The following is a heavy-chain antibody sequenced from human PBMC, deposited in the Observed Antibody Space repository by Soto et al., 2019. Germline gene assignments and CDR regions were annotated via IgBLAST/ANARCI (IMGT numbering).Heavy chain of an antibody. J-gene: IGHJ4*02. CDR2: VRGNGDIT. V-gene: IGHV3-23*01. CDR1: GFTVSSNA. D-gene: IGHD3-9*01. CDR3: AKVQGRIDPYTH. Sequence: EVQLLESGGGLVQPGGSLRRSCAASGFTVSSNAMSWVSQAPVKGREWVSAVRGNGDITYYAVSVVGRFTISRDNSKNTLYLQMNSLRAENTAIYYCAKVQGRIDPYTHWGQGTLVTVSS.